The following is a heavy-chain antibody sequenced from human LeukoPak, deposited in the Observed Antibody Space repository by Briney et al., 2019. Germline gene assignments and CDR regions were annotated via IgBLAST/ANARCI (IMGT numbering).Heavy chain of an antibody. D-gene: IGHD3-16*01. CDR2: IYYSGAT. J-gene: IGHJ5*02. Sequence: SETLSLTCSVSGDSMSGYYRSWIRQPPGKGLEWIGYIYYSGATRYNPSLMSRVTISADTSKNHFSLKLFSVTAADTAVYYCARQDDYPGSGGGSDPWGRGFL. V-gene: IGHV4-59*08. CDR3: ARQDDYPGSGGGSDP. CDR1: GDSMSGYY.